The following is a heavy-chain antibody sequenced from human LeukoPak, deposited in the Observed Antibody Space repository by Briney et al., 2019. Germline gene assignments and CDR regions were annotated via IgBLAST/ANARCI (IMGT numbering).Heavy chain of an antibody. J-gene: IGHJ4*02. CDR1: GASISSWY. CDR2: IYGSGNT. D-gene: IGHD6-19*01. Sequence: PSETQSLTCTVSGASISSWYWSWIRQPPGKGLEWIGYIYGSGNTNYNPSLKSRVTMSIDTSKNQFSLKLTPVTAADTATYYCARETSLAGFASGLGFNYWGQGILVTVFS. CDR3: ARETSLAGFASGLGFNY. V-gene: IGHV4-59*01.